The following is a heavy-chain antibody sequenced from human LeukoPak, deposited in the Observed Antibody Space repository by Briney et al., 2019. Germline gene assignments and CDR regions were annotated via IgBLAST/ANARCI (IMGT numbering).Heavy chain of an antibody. D-gene: IGHD5-18*01. CDR2: ISSSSSTI. Sequence: PGGSLRLSCAASGFTFSSYSMNWVRQAPGKGLEWVSYISSSSSTIYYADSVKGRFTISRDNAKNSLYLQMNSLRAEDTAVYYCARDQYSYGYVRYYYGMDVWGQGTTVTVSS. V-gene: IGHV3-48*01. J-gene: IGHJ6*02. CDR1: GFTFSSYS. CDR3: ARDQYSYGYVRYYYGMDV.